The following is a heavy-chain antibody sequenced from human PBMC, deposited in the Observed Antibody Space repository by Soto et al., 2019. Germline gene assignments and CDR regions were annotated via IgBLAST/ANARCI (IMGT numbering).Heavy chain of an antibody. Sequence: SVTLSLRYTVFEGTCRGHGWRCILKKPGKSLEWIEEINHSGSTNYNPSLKSRVTISVDTSKNQFSLKLSSVTAADTAVYYCARFRAARQARTNYYYYYMDVRGKGTTVTVSS. CDR1: EGTCRGHG. D-gene: IGHD6-6*01. V-gene: IGHV4-34*01. CDR3: ARFRAARQARTNYYYYYMDV. CDR2: INHSGST. J-gene: IGHJ6*03.